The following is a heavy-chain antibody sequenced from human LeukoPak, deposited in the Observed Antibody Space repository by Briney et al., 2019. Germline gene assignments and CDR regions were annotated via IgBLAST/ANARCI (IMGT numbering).Heavy chain of an antibody. Sequence: SETLSLTCAVSGGSFSSNSYYWGWIRQPPGKGLEWIGSIYYSGSTYYNPSLKSRVTISVDTSKNQFSLKLSSVTAADTAVYYCARGGYSSSWYGYYYYYMDVWGKGTTVTVSS. J-gene: IGHJ6*03. CDR1: GGSFSSNSYY. CDR3: ARGGYSSSWYGYYYYYMDV. V-gene: IGHV4-39*01. CDR2: IYYSGST. D-gene: IGHD6-13*01.